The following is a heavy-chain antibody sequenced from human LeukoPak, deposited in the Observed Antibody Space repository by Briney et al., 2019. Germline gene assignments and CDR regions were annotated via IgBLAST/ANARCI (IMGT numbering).Heavy chain of an antibody. D-gene: IGHD3-22*01. CDR2: ISGSGGST. Sequence: GGSLRLSCAASGFTFSSYGMSWVRQAPGKGLEWVSAISGSGGSTYYADSVKGRFTISRDNSKNTLYLQMNSLRAEDTAAYYCARDRRDSSGYSPPYYYYYMDVWGKGTTVTVSS. J-gene: IGHJ6*03. CDR1: GFTFSSYG. CDR3: ARDRRDSSGYSPPYYYYYMDV. V-gene: IGHV3-23*01.